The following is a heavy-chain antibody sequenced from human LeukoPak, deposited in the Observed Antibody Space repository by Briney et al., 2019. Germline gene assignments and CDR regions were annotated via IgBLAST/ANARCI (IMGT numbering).Heavy chain of an antibody. D-gene: IGHD5-12*01. V-gene: IGHV3-30*18. CDR3: AKDAIIVATTREIDS. J-gene: IGHJ4*02. CDR1: GFTFSKYG. Sequence: GRSLRLSCAASGFTFSKYGMYWVRQAPGKGLVWVTFISYDGNDKYYGDSVKGRFTISRDNSKNTLYLQMNSLRPEDTAVYYCAKDAIIVATTREIDSWGQGTLVTVSS. CDR2: ISYDGNDK.